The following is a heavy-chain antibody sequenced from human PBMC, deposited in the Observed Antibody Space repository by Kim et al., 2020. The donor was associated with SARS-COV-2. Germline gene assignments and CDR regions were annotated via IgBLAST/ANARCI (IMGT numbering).Heavy chain of an antibody. J-gene: IGHJ5*02. CDR3: ARVGTPYDTGLAGWFDP. V-gene: IGHV1-46*01. Sequence: ASVKVSCKASGYTFTSYYMHWVRQAPGQGLEWMGIINPSGGSTSYAQKFQGRVTMTRDTSTSTVYMELSSLRSEDTAVYYCARVGTPYDTGLAGWFDPWGQGTLVTVSS. CDR1: GYTFTSYY. CDR2: INPSGGST. D-gene: IGHD3-16*01.